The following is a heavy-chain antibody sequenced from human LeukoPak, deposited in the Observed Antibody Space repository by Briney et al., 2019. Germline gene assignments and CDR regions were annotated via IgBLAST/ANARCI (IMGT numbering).Heavy chain of an antibody. J-gene: IGHJ3*02. D-gene: IGHD1-26*01. CDR1: GGTFSSYA. CDR2: IIPIFGIA. Sequence: GASVKVSCKASGGTFSSYAISWVRQAPGQGLEWMGRIIPIFGIANYAQKFQGRVTITADKSTSTAYKELSSLRSEDTAVYYCARGGGSYSDDAFDIWGQGTMVTVSS. V-gene: IGHV1-69*04. CDR3: ARGGGSYSDDAFDI.